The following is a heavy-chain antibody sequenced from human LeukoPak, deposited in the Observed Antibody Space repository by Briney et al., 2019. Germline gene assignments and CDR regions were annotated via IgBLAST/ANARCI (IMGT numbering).Heavy chain of an antibody. CDR3: AGPYGQYYYYMDV. J-gene: IGHJ6*03. V-gene: IGHV4-39*01. CDR2: IYYSGST. CDR1: GGSISSSSYY. Sequence: PSETLSLTCTVSGGSISSSSYYWGWIRQPPGKGLEWIGSIYYSGSTYYNPSLKSRVTISVDTSKNQFSLKLSSVTAADTAVYYCAGPYGQYYYYMDVWGKGTTVTVSS. D-gene: IGHD3-10*01.